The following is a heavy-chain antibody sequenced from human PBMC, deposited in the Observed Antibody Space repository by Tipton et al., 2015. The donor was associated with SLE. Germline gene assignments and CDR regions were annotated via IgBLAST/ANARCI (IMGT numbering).Heavy chain of an antibody. CDR2: LIPIFGTP. D-gene: IGHD3-10*01. Sequence: QLVQSGAEVKKPGSSVKVSCKASGGTFNTYTISWVRQAPGQGLEWMGGLIPIFGTPDYAQKFKGRVSITTDESTSTAYMELSSLTYADTAVYYCAKIWDYYGSGSPTLDHTMDVWGQGTRVTVSS. V-gene: IGHV1-69*05. J-gene: IGHJ6*02. CDR3: AKIWDYYGSGSPTLDHTMDV. CDR1: GGTFNTYT.